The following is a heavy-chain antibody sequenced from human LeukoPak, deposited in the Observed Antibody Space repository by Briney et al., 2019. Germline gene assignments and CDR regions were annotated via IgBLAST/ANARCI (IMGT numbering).Heavy chain of an antibody. CDR3: ARGSGSYFPFDY. V-gene: IGHV4-39*07. J-gene: IGHJ4*02. CDR2: IYYTGST. Sequence: SETLSLTCTVSSGSVSSSTYYWGWIRQSPGKGLEWIGNIYYTGSTYYNPSLKSRVTISVDTSKNQFSLKLSSVTAADTAVYYCARGSGSYFPFDYWGQGTLVTVSS. CDR1: SGSVSSSTYY. D-gene: IGHD1-26*01.